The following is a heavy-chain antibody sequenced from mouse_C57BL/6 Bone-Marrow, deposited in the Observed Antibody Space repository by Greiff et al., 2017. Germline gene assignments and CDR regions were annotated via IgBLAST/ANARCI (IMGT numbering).Heavy chain of an antibody. CDR2: IYPGDGDT. Sequence: VQLQQSGPELVKPGASVKISCKASGYAFSSSWMNWVKQRPGKGLEWIGRIYPGDGDTNYNGKFKGKATLTADKSSSTAYMQLSSLTSEDSAVYFCASLYYPFAYWGQGTLVTVSA. CDR3: ASLYYPFAY. CDR1: GYAFSSSW. V-gene: IGHV1-82*01. D-gene: IGHD1-1*01. J-gene: IGHJ3*01.